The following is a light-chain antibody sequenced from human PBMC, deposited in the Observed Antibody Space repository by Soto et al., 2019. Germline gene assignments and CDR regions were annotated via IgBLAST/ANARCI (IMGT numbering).Light chain of an antibody. CDR2: GAS. Sequence: EIVLTQSPGTLSLSPGERATLSCRASQSASSSYLAWYQQKPGQAPRLLIYGASSRATGIPDRFSGSGSGTDFTLTISRLEPEDFAVYYCHQYGSSPSYTFGQGTKLESK. CDR1: QSASSSY. J-gene: IGKJ2*01. CDR3: HQYGSSPSYT. V-gene: IGKV3-20*01.